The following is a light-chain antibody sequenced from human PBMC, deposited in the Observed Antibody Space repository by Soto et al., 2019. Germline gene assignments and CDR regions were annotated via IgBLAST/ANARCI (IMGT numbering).Light chain of an antibody. CDR3: GTWDTSLSAVV. CDR1: FSNIGKNY. CDR2: DNN. Sequence: QSVLTQPHSVSAAPGQKVTISCSGSFSNIGKNYVSWYQRLPGTAPKLLIYDNNERSSGIPDRFSGSKSGTSATLGIAGLQTGDEADYYCGTWDTSLSAVVFGGGTKLTVL. J-gene: IGLJ2*01. V-gene: IGLV1-51*01.